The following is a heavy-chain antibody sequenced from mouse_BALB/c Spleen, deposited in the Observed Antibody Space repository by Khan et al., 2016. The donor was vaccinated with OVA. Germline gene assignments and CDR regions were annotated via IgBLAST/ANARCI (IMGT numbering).Heavy chain of an antibody. V-gene: IGHV14-3*02. CDR2: IDPANGDT. CDR1: GFNIKDTY. D-gene: IGHD2-1*01. J-gene: IGHJ2*01. Sequence: EVQLQQSGADLVKPGASVRLSCTSSGFNIKDTYMHWVKERPEQGLEWIGRIDPANGDTKYDPRFQDKATITADTSSNTADLQLSSLTSEDTAVYYCALIYYGNYIYFDYWGQGTTLTVSS. CDR3: ALIYYGNYIYFDY.